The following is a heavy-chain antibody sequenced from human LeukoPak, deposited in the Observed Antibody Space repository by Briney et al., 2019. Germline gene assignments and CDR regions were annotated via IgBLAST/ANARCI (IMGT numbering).Heavy chain of an antibody. D-gene: IGHD2-2*01. J-gene: IGHJ4*02. V-gene: IGHV1-8*03. CDR3: ARGQLLFNGFDY. CDR2: MNPNSGNT. CDR1: GYTFTSYD. Sequence: ASVKVSYKASGYTFTSYDINWVRQATGQGLEWMGWMNPNSGNTGYAQKFQGRVTITRNTSISTAYMELSSPRSEDTAVYYCARGQLLFNGFDYWGQGTLVTVSS.